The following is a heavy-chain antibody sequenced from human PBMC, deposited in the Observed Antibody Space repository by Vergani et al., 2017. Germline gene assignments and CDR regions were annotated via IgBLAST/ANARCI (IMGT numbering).Heavy chain of an antibody. CDR1: GFTFSSYW. J-gene: IGHJ6*02. CDR2: IKQDGSEK. V-gene: IGHV3-7*01. CDR3: ARDTAVAGQYYYCMYV. Sequence: EVQLVASGGGLVQPGGSLRLSCAASGFTFSSYWMSWVRQAPGKGLEGVANIKQDGSEKYYVDSVKGRFTISRDNAKNSLYLQMNSLRAEDTAVYYCARDTAVAGQYYYCMYVWGQGTTVTVSS. D-gene: IGHD6-19*01.